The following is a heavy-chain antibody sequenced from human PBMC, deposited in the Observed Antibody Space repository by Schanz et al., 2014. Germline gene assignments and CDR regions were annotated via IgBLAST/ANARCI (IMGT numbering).Heavy chain of an antibody. CDR2: ISYDGSHK. Sequence: QVQLVESGGGVVQPGRSLRLSCAASGFTFSNFAIHWVRQAPGKGLEWVAVISYDGSHKDYADSVKGRFSISRDNSKNTLYLQMNSLRTEGTAVYFCAKSYDTSGYSGFDYWGQGTLVTVSS. V-gene: IGHV3-30*04. CDR1: GFTFSNFA. D-gene: IGHD3-22*01. J-gene: IGHJ4*02. CDR3: AKSYDTSGYSGFDY.